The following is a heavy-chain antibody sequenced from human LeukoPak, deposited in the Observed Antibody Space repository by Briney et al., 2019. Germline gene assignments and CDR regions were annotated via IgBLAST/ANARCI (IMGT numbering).Heavy chain of an antibody. Sequence: ASVRVSCKASGYTFTSYYMHWVRQAPGQGLEWMGIINPRGGSTSYAQKFQGRVTMTRDMSTSTVYMELSSLRSEDTAVYYCARDQKAYYYGSGSLAAYYFDYWGQGTLVTVSS. CDR3: ARDQKAYYYGSGSLAAYYFDY. J-gene: IGHJ4*02. CDR2: INPRGGST. CDR1: GYTFTSYY. V-gene: IGHV1-46*01. D-gene: IGHD3-10*01.